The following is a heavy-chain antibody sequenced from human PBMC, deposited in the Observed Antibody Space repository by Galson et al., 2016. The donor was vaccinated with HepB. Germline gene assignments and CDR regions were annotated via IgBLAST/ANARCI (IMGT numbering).Heavy chain of an antibody. V-gene: IGHV4-59*02. CDR2: ISYSGST. CDR1: GGSVSTYY. D-gene: IGHD3-22*01. CDR3: AREGGGYYDSSGYYLGY. J-gene: IGHJ4*02. Sequence: ETLSLTCTVSGGSVSTYYWSWIRQPPGKGLEYLGYISYSGSTNYNPSLKSRVTISVDTSKNQFSLKLNSVTAADTAVYYCAREGGGYYDSSGYYLGYWGQGTLVTVSS.